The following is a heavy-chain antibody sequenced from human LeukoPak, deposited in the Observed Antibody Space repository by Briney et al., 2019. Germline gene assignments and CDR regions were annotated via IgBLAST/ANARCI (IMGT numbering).Heavy chain of an antibody. D-gene: IGHD2-15*01. CDR2: ISGSGGST. CDR3: AKSPLVVVAELYYFDC. V-gene: IGHV3-23*01. J-gene: IGHJ4*02. Sequence: HPGGSLRLSCAASGFTFSSYAMSWVRQAPGKGLEWVSAISGSGGSTYYADSVKGRFTISRDNSKNTLYLQMNSLRAEDTAVYYCAKSPLVVVAELYYFDCWGQGTLVTVSS. CDR1: GFTFSSYA.